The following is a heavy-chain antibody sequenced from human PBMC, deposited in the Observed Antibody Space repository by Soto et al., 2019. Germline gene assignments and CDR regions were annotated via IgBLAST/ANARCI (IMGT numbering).Heavy chain of an antibody. D-gene: IGHD4-17*01. V-gene: IGHV4-39*01. CDR1: GDSISTSNYH. CDR3: ATYGGGTGSFDH. J-gene: IGHJ4*02. CDR2: SGTT. Sequence: KPSETLSLTCIVSGDSISTSNYHWTWIRQAPGKGLEWIGSGTTYYNPSLRSRVTISVDASKNQFSLRLTSVTAADTAVYYCATYGGGTGSFDHWGQGSLVTVFS.